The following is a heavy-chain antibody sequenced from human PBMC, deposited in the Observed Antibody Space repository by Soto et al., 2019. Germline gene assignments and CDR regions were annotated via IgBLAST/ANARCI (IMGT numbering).Heavy chain of an antibody. J-gene: IGHJ4*02. Sequence: VGSLRLSCAASGLTYSRFSMGWVRQAPGKGLEWVSAISGSGGSTYYADSVKGRFTISRDNSKNTLYLQMNSLRAEDTAVYYCARDRDSSGYHFDYWGQGTLVTVSS. CDR2: ISGSGGST. CDR3: ARDRDSSGYHFDY. V-gene: IGHV3-23*01. CDR1: GLTYSRFS. D-gene: IGHD3-22*01.